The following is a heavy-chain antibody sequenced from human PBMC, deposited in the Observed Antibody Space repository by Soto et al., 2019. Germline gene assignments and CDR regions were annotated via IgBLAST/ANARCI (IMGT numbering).Heavy chain of an antibody. J-gene: IGHJ3*02. CDR2: SSTDNGNT. Sequence: QVQLVQSGAEVKKPGASVKVSCKASGYSFLSYDISWVRQAPGQGLEWMGWSSTDNGNTNYAQKVQGRVTMTTDTSTRTAYMELRSLRSDDTAVYYCARGMDDAFDIWGQGTMVTVSS. CDR3: ARGMDDAFDI. V-gene: IGHV1-18*01. CDR1: GYSFLSYD.